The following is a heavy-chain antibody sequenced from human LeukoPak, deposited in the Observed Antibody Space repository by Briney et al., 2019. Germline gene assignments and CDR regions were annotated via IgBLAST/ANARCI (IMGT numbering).Heavy chain of an antibody. CDR1: GGSISSYY. J-gene: IGHJ4*02. D-gene: IGHD1-14*01. CDR2: IYYSGST. V-gene: IGHV4-59*01. Sequence: PSETLSLTCSVSGGSISSYYWSWIRQPPGKGLEWIGYIYYSGSTNYNPSLKSRVTISVDTSKNQFSLKLSSVTAADTAVYYCARGVTGTTVDYWGQGTLSPSPQ. CDR3: ARGVTGTTVDY.